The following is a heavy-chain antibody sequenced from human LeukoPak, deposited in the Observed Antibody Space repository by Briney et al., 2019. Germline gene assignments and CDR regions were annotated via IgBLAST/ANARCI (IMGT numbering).Heavy chain of an antibody. D-gene: IGHD2-21*02. J-gene: IGHJ4*02. V-gene: IGHV3-7*04. CDR3: ARGDWAPFDY. CDR1: GFTFCDYW. Sequence: GGSLSLSCAASGFTFCDYWMNWVRQAPGKGLEWVANIDQDGSSEYYVGSVQGRFTISRDNAKNSLYLQMNSLRAEDTAVYYCARGDWAPFDYWGQGSLLTVSS. CDR2: IDQDGSSE.